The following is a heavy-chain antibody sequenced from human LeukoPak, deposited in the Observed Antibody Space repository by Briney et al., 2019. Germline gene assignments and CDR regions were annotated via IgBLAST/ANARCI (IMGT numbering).Heavy chain of an antibody. V-gene: IGHV3-74*01. D-gene: IGHD5-12*01. J-gene: IGHJ4*02. CDR1: GLTFSLYW. Sequence: AGGSLRLSCVASGLTFSLYWMHWVRQVPGKGLVWVSRIKSDGSGAAYADSVKGRFTISRDNAKSTLYLHMNSLRAEDTAVYHCVRDSGFGTYFDYWGQGTLVTVSS. CDR2: IKSDGSGA. CDR3: VRDSGFGTYFDY.